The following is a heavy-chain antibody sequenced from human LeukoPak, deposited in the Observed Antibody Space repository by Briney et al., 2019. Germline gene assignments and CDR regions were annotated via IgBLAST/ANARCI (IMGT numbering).Heavy chain of an antibody. CDR1: GGTFSSYA. D-gene: IGHD6-19*01. Sequence: SVKVSCKASGGTFSSYAISWVRQAPGQGLEWMGGIIPIFGTANYAQKLQGRVTMTTDTSTSTAYMELRSLRSDDTAVYYCARVAAGVYNWFDPWGQGTLVTVSS. V-gene: IGHV1-69*05. CDR2: IIPIFGTA. J-gene: IGHJ5*02. CDR3: ARVAAGVYNWFDP.